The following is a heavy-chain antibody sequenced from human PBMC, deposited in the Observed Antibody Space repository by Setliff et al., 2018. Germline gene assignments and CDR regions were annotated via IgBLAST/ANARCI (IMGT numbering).Heavy chain of an antibody. CDR1: GFTFSNSW. V-gene: IGHV3-7*01. Sequence: PGGSLRLSCAASGFTFSNSWMSWVRQAPGKGLEWVANIKQDGSEKYYVDSVKGRFTISRDNAKNSLYLQMNSLRAEDTAVYYCARDDYYGSGSYFNYFDYWGQGTLVTVSS. D-gene: IGHD3-10*01. CDR2: IKQDGSEK. J-gene: IGHJ4*02. CDR3: ARDDYYGSGSYFNYFDY.